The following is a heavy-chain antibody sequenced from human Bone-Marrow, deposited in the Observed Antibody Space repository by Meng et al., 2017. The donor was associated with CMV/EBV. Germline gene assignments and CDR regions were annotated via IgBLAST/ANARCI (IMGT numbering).Heavy chain of an antibody. J-gene: IGHJ4*02. CDR3: ARGPLGGYSGYDKIFDY. CDR2: IYYSGST. V-gene: IGHV4-59*01. Sequence: GSLRLSCTVSGGSISSYYWSWIRQPPGKRLEWIGYIYYSGSTNYNPSLKSRVTISVDTSKNQFSLKLSSVTAADTAVYYCARGPLGGYSGYDKIFDYWGQGTLVTVSS. CDR1: GGSISSYY. D-gene: IGHD5-12*01.